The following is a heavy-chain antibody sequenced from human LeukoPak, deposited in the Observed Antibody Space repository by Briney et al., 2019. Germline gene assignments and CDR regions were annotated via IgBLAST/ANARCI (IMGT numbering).Heavy chain of an antibody. V-gene: IGHV3-23*01. CDR1: GFTFSSYA. Sequence: GGSLRLSCAASGFTFSSYAMSWVRQAPGKGLEWVSAISGSGGSTYYADSVKGRFTISRDNSKNTLYLQMNSLRAEDTAVYYCAKVPRYSSSWYYDYWGQGTLVTVSS. CDR2: ISGSGGST. J-gene: IGHJ4*02. CDR3: AKVPRYSSSWYYDY. D-gene: IGHD6-13*01.